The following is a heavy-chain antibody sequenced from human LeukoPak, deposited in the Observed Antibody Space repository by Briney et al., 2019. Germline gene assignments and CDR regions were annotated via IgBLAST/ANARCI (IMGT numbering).Heavy chain of an antibody. CDR3: VRDPNALDY. CDR1: GFTFSSYS. D-gene: IGHD2-2*01. V-gene: IGHV3-48*01. Sequence: PGGSLRLSCVASGFTFSSYSMNWVRQAPGRGLEWVSYIRRSGNTLYYADSVRGRFTISRDNARNSVYLQMNSLRVEDTAIYYCVRDPNALDYWGQGTLVTVSS. J-gene: IGHJ4*02. CDR2: IRRSGNTL.